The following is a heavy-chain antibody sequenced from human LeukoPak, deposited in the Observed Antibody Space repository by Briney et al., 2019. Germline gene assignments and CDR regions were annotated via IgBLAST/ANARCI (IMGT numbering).Heavy chain of an antibody. CDR3: ARSLSRITMVRGVNNWFDP. D-gene: IGHD3-10*01. CDR2: IYYSGST. Sequence: SETLSLTCTVSGGSISSYYWGWIRQPPGKGLGWIGSIYYSGSTYYNPSLKSRVTISVDTSKNQFSLKLSSVTAADTAVYYCARSLSRITMVRGVNNWFDPWGQGTLVTVSS. CDR1: GGSISSYY. J-gene: IGHJ5*02. V-gene: IGHV4-39*07.